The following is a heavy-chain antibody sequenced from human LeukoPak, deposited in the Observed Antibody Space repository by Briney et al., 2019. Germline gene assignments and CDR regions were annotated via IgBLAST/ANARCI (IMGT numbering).Heavy chain of an antibody. J-gene: IGHJ3*02. CDR1: GFTFSSYG. V-gene: IGHV3-33*01. D-gene: IGHD2-2*01. CDR3: ARGYCSSTSCYFVYAFDI. CDR2: IWYDGSNK. Sequence: PGGSLRLSCAASGFTFSSYGMHWVRQAPGKGLEWVAVIWYDGSNKYYADSVKGRFTISRDNSKNTLYLQMNSLRAEDTAVYYCARGYCSSTSCYFVYAFDIWGQGTMVTVSS.